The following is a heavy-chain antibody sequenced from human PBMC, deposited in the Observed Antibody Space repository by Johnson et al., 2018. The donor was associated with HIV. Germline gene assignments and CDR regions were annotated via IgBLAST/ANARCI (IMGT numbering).Heavy chain of an antibody. CDR1: GFTFKNYA. V-gene: IGHV3-30-3*01. CDR3: ARDSPQLVGDAFDI. CDR2: ISFDANNK. Sequence: QVQLVESGGGVVQPGRSLRLSCVASGFTFKNYAMHWVRQAPGKGLEWVAVISFDANNKYYADSVKGRFTISRDNSKNTLYLQMNSLRAEDTAVYYCARDSPQLVGDAFDIWGQGTMVTVSS. D-gene: IGHD6-13*01. J-gene: IGHJ3*02.